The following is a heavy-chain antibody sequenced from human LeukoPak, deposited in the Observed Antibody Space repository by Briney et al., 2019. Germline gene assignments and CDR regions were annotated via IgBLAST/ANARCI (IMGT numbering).Heavy chain of an antibody. CDR3: ASVYSAFDI. CDR2: INHSGST. J-gene: IGHJ3*02. D-gene: IGHD4-11*01. Sequence: PSQTLSLTCIVSGDSINNDTYYWNWIRQPAGKGLEWIGEINHSGSTNYNPSLKSRVTISVDTSKNQFSLKLSSVTAADTAVYYCASVYSAFDIWGQGTMVTVSS. V-gene: IGHV4-61*09. CDR1: GDSINNDTYY.